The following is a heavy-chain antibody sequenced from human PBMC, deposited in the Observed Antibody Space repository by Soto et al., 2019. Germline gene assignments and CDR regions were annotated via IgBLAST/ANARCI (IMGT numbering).Heavy chain of an antibody. CDR3: TRDSHIWFGELTDYYYYYMDV. CDR1: GFTFGDYA. Sequence: GGSLRLSCTASGFTFGDYAMSWFRQAPGKGLEWVGFIRSKAYGGTTEYAASVKGRFTISRDDSKSIAYLQMNSLKTEETAVYYCTRDSHIWFGELTDYYYYYMDVWGKGTTVTVSS. J-gene: IGHJ6*03. V-gene: IGHV3-49*03. D-gene: IGHD3-10*01. CDR2: IRSKAYGGTT.